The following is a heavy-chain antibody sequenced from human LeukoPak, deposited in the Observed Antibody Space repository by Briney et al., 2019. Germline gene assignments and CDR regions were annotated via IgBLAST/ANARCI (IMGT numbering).Heavy chain of an antibody. J-gene: IGHJ4*02. CDR3: ARANGGSFDLYYFDH. V-gene: IGHV3-48*03. CDR1: GFTFSSYE. CDR2: ISSSGSTI. Sequence: GGSLRLSCAASGFTFSSYEMNWVRQAPGKGLEWVSYISSSGSTIYYADSVKGRFTISRDNAKNSLYLQMNSLRAEDTAVYYCARANGGSFDLYYFDHWGQGTLVTVSS. D-gene: IGHD2-15*01.